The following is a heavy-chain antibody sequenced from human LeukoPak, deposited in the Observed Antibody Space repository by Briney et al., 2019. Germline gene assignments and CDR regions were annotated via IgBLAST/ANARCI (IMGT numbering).Heavy chain of an antibody. CDR3: GRKSAARKTSEFDY. J-gene: IGHJ4*02. D-gene: IGHD6-6*01. CDR2: IHPNSGGT. V-gene: IGHV1-2*06. CDR1: RDSFTDDN. Sequence: AAPRDSSKAPRDSFTDDNTNWGRPTPGQRGGRMSQIHPNSGGTNYAQKFQGRVTMTRDTSISTAYMELSRLTSDDTAVYYCGRKSAARKTSEFDYWGQGTLVTVSS.